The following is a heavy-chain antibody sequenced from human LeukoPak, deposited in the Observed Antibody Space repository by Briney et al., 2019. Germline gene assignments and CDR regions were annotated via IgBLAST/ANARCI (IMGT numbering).Heavy chain of an antibody. V-gene: IGHV1-46*01. CDR1: GYTFTSYY. J-gene: IGHJ6*03. CDR3: ARDKDWGIAVAGTYYYYYMDV. Sequence: ASVKVSCKASGYTFTSYYMHWVRQAPGQGLEWMGIINPSGGSTSYAQKFQGRVTMTRDTSTSTVYMELSSLRSEDTAVYYCARDKDWGIAVAGTYYYYYMDVWGKGTTVTVSS. D-gene: IGHD6-19*01. CDR2: INPSGGST.